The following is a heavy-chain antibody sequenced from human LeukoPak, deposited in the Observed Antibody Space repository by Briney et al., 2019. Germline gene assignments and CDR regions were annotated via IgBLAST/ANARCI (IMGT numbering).Heavy chain of an antibody. CDR3: IRDLRDHDY. CDR1: GFTFSTYR. J-gene: IGHJ4*02. V-gene: IGHV3-74*01. Sequence: PGGSLRLSCAASGFTFSTYRMHWVRQPPGKGLVWVSRINGDGTQTNYADSVKGRFTVSRDNAKNTLYLQMNSLRADDTAVYFCIRDLRDHDYWGQGALVTVSS. CDR2: INGDGTQT.